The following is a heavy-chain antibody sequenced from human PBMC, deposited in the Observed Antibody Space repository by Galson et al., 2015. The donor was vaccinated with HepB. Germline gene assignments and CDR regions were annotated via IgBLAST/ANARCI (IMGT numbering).Heavy chain of an antibody. Sequence: SVKVSCKASGGTFSSYTISWVRQAPGQGLEWMGRIIPILGIANYAQKFQGRVTITADESTSTAYMELSSLRSEDTAVYYCARDVGGGGSSFDYWGQGTLVTVSS. CDR3: ARDVGGGGSSFDY. CDR1: GGTFSSYT. J-gene: IGHJ4*02. CDR2: IIPILGIA. D-gene: IGHD3-16*01. V-gene: IGHV1-69*04.